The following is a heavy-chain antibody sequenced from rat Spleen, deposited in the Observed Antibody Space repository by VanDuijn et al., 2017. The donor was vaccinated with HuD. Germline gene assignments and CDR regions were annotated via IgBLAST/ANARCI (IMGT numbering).Heavy chain of an antibody. CDR1: GFTYSDYV. CDR2: TTSGGGFT. V-gene: IGHV5S13*01. J-gene: IGHJ4*01. CDR3: TRGYVMDA. Sequence: EVQLVESGGGLVQPGRSLKLSCAASGFTYSDYVMAWVRQAPTKGLEWVASTTSGGGFTFYRDSVKGRFTISRDNAKNTQYLQMDSLRSEDTATYYCTRGYVMDAWGQGASVTVSS.